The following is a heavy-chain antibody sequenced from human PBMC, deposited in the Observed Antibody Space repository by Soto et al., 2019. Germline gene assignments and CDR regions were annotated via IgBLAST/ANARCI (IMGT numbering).Heavy chain of an antibody. J-gene: IGHJ4*02. D-gene: IGHD1-1*01. CDR3: ARQSLGNIRLRGFDS. V-gene: IGHV3-33*01. CDR2: IWYDGSNK. Sequence: QVQLVESGGGVVQPGRSLRLSCAASGFTFSDFGMHWVRQAPGKGLEWVAVIWYDGSNKYYVDSVKGRFTISRDNSKNTLYLQMNSLRPGDTAVYYCARQSLGNIRLRGFDSWGQGTLVTVSS. CDR1: GFTFSDFG.